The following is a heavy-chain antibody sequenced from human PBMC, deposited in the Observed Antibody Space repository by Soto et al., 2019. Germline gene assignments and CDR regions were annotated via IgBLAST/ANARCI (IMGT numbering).Heavy chain of an antibody. D-gene: IGHD3-9*01. CDR2: ISYDGNTQ. V-gene: IGHV3-30-3*01. CDR1: GFIFSGYA. Sequence: QVQLVESGGGVVQPGGSLRLSCAASGFIFSGYAMHWVRQAPGKGLEWVAVISYDGNTQYYADSVKGRFTVSRDNSNNIIYVEMNNVRDEDTAMYYCAKETNAYEINFWGQGTLVTVSP. CDR3: AKETNAYEINF. J-gene: IGHJ4*02.